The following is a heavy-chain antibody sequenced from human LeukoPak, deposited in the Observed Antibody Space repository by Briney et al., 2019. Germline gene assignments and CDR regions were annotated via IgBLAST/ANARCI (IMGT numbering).Heavy chain of an antibody. CDR1: GGSISTNTFY. CDR2: IHYSGST. V-gene: IGHV4-39*01. CDR3: ARLPPSKLVDY. D-gene: IGHD4-11*01. Sequence: SETLSFTCAVSGGSISTNTFYWGWIRQPPGKGLEWIGSIHYSGSTYYNPSLKSRVTLSVDTSKNQFSLKLSSVTAADTAMYFCARLPPSKLVDYWGQGTLVTVSS. J-gene: IGHJ4*02.